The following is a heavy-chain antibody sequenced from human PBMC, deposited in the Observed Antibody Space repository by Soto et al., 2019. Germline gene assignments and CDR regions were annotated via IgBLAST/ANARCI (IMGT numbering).Heavy chain of an antibody. CDR3: ARTYGNSWYSP. V-gene: IGHV1-18*01. CDR2: IITYNGNT. Sequence: QVRLVQSGAEVKKPGASVKVSCKASGYTFTSYGITWVRQAPGQGLEWMGWIITYNGNTNYAQNLQGRETMTTDTSTNTAYMALRSLRSDDTAVYYCARTYGNSWYSPWGQGTLVTVSS. CDR1: GYTFTSYG. D-gene: IGHD2-2*02. J-gene: IGHJ5*02.